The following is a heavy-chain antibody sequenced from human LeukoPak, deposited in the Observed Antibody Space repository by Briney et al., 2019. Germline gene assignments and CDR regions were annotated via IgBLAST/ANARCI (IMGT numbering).Heavy chain of an antibody. J-gene: IGHJ4*02. CDR2: SGTDGDT. Sequence: GGSRRLSCVLSGFTFTSAPMNWVRQAPGKGLEWVSTSGTDGDTYYADSVKGRFTISRDNSKNTVHLQMTSLRVEDTAVYYCATKTPGNYPYDYWGQGTLVIVSP. D-gene: IGHD3-22*01. CDR3: ATKTPGNYPYDY. CDR1: GFTFTSAP. V-gene: IGHV3-23*01.